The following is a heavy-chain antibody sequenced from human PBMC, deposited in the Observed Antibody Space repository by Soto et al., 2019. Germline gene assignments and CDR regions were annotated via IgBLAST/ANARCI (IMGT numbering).Heavy chain of an antibody. Sequence: QITLKESGPTLVKPTQTLTLTCTFSGFSLSTSGVGVGWIRQPPGKALERLALLYWDDYKRYSPSLNSRLTSTNDTSKNQVVLTITNMDPVDTATYYCAHSLTMVRGVSRYYFDYWGQGTLVTVSS. CDR1: GFSLSTSGVG. CDR2: LYWDDYK. V-gene: IGHV2-5*02. CDR3: AHSLTMVRGVSRYYFDY. J-gene: IGHJ4*02. D-gene: IGHD3-10*01.